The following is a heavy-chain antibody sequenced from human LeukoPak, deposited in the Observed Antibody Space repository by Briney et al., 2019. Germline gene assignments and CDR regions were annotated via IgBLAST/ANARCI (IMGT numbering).Heavy chain of an antibody. CDR2: IWYDGSNE. J-gene: IGHJ4*02. CDR1: GFPFSSYG. CDR3: ARERYCSGTSCFELGY. V-gene: IGHV3-33*01. D-gene: IGHD2-2*01. Sequence: GSLRLSYAASGFPFSSYGMHWVRQAPGKGPEWVAVIWYDGSNEYYADSVKGRFTISRDNSKNTLYLQMNSLRAEDTAVYYCARERYCSGTSCFELGYWGQGTLVTVSS.